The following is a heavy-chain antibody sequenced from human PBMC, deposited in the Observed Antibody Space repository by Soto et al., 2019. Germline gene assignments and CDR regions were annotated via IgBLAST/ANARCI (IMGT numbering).Heavy chain of an antibody. D-gene: IGHD3-10*01. CDR1: VGYISTYY. Sequence: SETLSLTCTVSVGYISTYYWSWIRQPPGKGLEWIGYIYYSGSTNYNPSLKSRVTISVDTSKNQFSLKLNSVTAADTALFYCARARGSYYNFDYWGQGTLVTVSS. J-gene: IGHJ4*02. V-gene: IGHV4-59*01. CDR3: ARARGSYYNFDY. CDR2: IYYSGST.